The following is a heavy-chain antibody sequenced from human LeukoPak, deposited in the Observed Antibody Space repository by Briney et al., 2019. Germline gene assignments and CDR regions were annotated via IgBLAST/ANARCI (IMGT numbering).Heavy chain of an antibody. J-gene: IGHJ4*02. CDR1: GGTFSSYA. Sequence: SVKVSCKASGGTFSSYAISWVRQAPGQGLEWMGRIIPILGTANYAQKFQGRVTITTDESTSTAYMELSSLRSEDTAVYYCAREGLPGDYSVFVYWGQGTLVTVSS. CDR2: IIPILGTA. V-gene: IGHV1-69*11. D-gene: IGHD4-17*01. CDR3: AREGLPGDYSVFVY.